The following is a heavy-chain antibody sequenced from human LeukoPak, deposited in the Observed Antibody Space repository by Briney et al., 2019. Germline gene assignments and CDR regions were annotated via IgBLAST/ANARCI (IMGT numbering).Heavy chain of an antibody. V-gene: IGHV1-46*01. Sequence: XVXXXXXQGLEWMGIINPSGGSTSYAQKFQGRVTMTRDTSTSTVYMELSSLRSEDTAVYYCARDRSSGWYGSCDYWGQGTLVTVSS. J-gene: IGHJ4*02. D-gene: IGHD6-19*01. CDR3: ARDRSSGWYGSCDY. CDR2: INPSGGST.